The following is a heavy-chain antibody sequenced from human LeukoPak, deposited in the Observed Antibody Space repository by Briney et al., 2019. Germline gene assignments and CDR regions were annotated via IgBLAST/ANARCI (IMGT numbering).Heavy chain of an antibody. V-gene: IGHV1-18*04. Sequence: ASVKVSCKASGYTFTGYYMHWVRQAPGQGLEWMGWISAYNGNTNYAQKLQGRVTMTTDTSTSTAYMELRSLRSDDTAVYYCARDLGIAAAGTSGYWGQGTLVTVSS. CDR2: ISAYNGNT. D-gene: IGHD6-13*01. J-gene: IGHJ4*02. CDR3: ARDLGIAAAGTSGY. CDR1: GYTFTGYY.